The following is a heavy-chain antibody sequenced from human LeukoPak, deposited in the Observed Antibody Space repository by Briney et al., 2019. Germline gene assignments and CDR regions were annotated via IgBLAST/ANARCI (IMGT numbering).Heavy chain of an antibody. CDR3: VTTDSSGYDDAFDI. J-gene: IGHJ3*02. Sequence: RGESLKISCKGSGYSFTSYWIGWVRQMPGKGLEWMGIIYPGDSDTRYSPSFQGQVTISADKSISTAYLQWSSLKASDTAMYYCVTTDSSGYDDAFDIWGQGTMATVSS. D-gene: IGHD3-22*01. CDR2: IYPGDSDT. V-gene: IGHV5-51*01. CDR1: GYSFTSYW.